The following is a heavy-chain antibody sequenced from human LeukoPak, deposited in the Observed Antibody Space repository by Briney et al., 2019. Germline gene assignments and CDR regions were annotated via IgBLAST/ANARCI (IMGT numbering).Heavy chain of an antibody. CDR3: ARDSFLINFDY. CDR2: ISSSSSTI. V-gene: IGHV3-48*04. D-gene: IGHD2-2*01. Sequence: GGSLRLSCAASGFTFSSYSMNWVRQAPGKGLEWVSYISSSSSTIYYADSVKGRFTISRDNAKNSLYLQMNSLRAEDTAVYYCARDSFLINFDYWGQGTLVTVSS. CDR1: GFTFSSYS. J-gene: IGHJ4*02.